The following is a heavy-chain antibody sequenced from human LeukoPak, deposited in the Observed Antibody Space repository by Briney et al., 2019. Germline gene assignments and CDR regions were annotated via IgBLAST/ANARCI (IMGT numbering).Heavy chain of an antibody. CDR3: ARGFWHFDL. CDR2: ISTDGSST. Sequence: GGSLRLSCAASVFPFSDSRRQWVPQTPGKGLVWVSRISTDGSSTSYAECLKGRFTISRDNAKNTLYLQMNSLRVEDTAVYYWARGFWHFDLWGRGTLVTVSS. V-gene: IGHV3-74*01. J-gene: IGHJ2*01. CDR1: VFPFSDSR.